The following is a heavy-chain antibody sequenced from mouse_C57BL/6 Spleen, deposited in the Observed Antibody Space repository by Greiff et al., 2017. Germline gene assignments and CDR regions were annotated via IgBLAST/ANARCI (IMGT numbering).Heavy chain of an antibody. CDR3: ASGITTVVGEAWFAY. J-gene: IGHJ3*01. V-gene: IGHV1-4*01. D-gene: IGHD1-1*01. CDR1: GYTFTSYT. CDR2: INPSSGYT. Sequence: VMLVESGAELARPGASVKMSCKASGYTFTSYTMHWVKQRPGQGLEWIGYINPSSGYTKYNQKFKDKATLTADKSSSTAYMQQSSLTSEDSAVYYCASGITTVVGEAWFAYWGQGTLVTVAA.